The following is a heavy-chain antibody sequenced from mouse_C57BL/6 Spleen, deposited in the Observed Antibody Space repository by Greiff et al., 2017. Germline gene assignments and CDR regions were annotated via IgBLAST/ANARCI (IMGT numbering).Heavy chain of an antibody. CDR1: GYTFTDYN. CDR2: INPNNGGT. J-gene: IGHJ3*01. CDR3: ARENYYGSSSFAY. V-gene: IGHV1-18*01. Sequence: VQLQQSGPELVKPRASVKIPCKASGYTFTDYNMDWVKQSHGKSLEWIGDINPNNGGTIYNQKFKGKATLTVDKSSSTAYMELRSLTSEDTAVYYCARENYYGSSSFAYWGQGTLVTVSA. D-gene: IGHD1-1*01.